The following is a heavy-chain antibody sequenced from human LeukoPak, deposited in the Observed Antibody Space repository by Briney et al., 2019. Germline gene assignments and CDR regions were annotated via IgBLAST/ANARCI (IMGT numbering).Heavy chain of an antibody. CDR2: IWYDGSNK. CDR3: ARELREYSGYKFPDY. CDR1: GFTFSSYG. Sequence: GRSLRLSCAASGFTFSSYGMHWVRQAPGKGLEWVAVIWYDGSNKYYADSVKGRFTISRDNSKNTLYLQMNSLRAEDTAVYYCARELREYSGYKFPDYWGQGTLVTVSS. V-gene: IGHV3-33*01. D-gene: IGHD5-12*01. J-gene: IGHJ4*02.